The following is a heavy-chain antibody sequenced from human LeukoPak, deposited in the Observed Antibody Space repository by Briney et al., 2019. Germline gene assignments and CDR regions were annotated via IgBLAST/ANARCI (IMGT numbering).Heavy chain of an antibody. CDR2: IYSGGST. J-gene: IGHJ5*02. CDR3: ARLPTRQQLDP. D-gene: IGHD6-13*01. Sequence: PGGSLRLSCAASGFTVSSNYMSWVRQAPGKGLEWVSVIYSGGSTYYADSVKGRFTISRDNSKNTLYLQMNSLRAEDTAVYYCARLPTRQQLDPWGQGTLVTVSS. CDR1: GFTVSSNY. V-gene: IGHV3-53*01.